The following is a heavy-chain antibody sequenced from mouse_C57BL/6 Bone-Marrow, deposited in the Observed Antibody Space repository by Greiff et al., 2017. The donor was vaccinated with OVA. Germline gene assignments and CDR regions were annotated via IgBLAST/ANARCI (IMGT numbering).Heavy chain of an antibody. CDR1: GFSFTSYG. CDR3: AKKDYYGSDWYFDV. V-gene: IGHV2-5*01. J-gene: IGHJ1*03. D-gene: IGHD1-1*01. CDR2: IWRGGST. Sequence: QVQLQQSGPGLVQPSPSLSITCTVSGFSFTSYGVHWVRQSPGKGLEWLGVIWRGGSTAYNAAFMSRLSITTDNSKSQVFFKMNSLRADDTAIYDCAKKDYYGSDWYFDVWGTGTTVTVSS.